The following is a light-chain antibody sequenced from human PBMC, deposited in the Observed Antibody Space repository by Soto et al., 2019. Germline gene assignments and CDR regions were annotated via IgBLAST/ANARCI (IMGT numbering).Light chain of an antibody. J-gene: IGKJ1*01. Sequence: EIVMTKSPATLSVSRWEIATLSCRASQSISSSLAWYQQKPGQAPRLLIHGASTRATSNPGRFSGSGSGAEFTLTISSLQSEDFAVYYCQHYADWPLTIGQGTKVDIK. CDR1: QSISSS. CDR2: GAS. V-gene: IGKV3-15*01. CDR3: QHYADWPLT.